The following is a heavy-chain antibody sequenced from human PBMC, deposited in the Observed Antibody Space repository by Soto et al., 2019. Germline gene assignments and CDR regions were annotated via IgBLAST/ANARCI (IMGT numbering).Heavy chain of an antibody. J-gene: IGHJ6*02. D-gene: IGHD2-2*01. Sequence: SETLSLTCAVSGYSISSGYYWGWIRQPPGKGLEWIGSIYHSGSTYYNPSLKSRVTISVDTSKNQFSLKLSSVTAADTAVYYCATPAPAAYYYYGMDVWGQGTTVTVS. CDR1: GYSISSGYY. CDR2: IYHSGST. V-gene: IGHV4-38-2*01. CDR3: ATPAPAAYYYYGMDV.